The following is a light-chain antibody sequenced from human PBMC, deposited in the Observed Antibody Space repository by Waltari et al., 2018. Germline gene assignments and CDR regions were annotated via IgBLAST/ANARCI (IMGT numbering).Light chain of an antibody. Sequence: DIQMTQSPSSLSASVGDRVTITCRASQNIDGFLHWYQQKPGKAPKLLIYAASTLHCGVSSRFTGSGSGTYFTLSITSLQPEDVATYYCQQSYSTPLYSFGQGTKLEIK. CDR3: QQSYSTPLYS. J-gene: IGKJ2*01. CDR1: QNIDGF. CDR2: AAS. V-gene: IGKV1-39*01.